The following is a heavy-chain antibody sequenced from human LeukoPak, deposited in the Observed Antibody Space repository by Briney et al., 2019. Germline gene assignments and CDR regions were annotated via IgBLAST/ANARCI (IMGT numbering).Heavy chain of an antibody. CDR1: GGSFSGYY. D-gene: IGHD2-15*01. J-gene: IGHJ4*02. V-gene: IGHV4-34*01. Sequence: SETLSLTCAVYGGSFSGYYWSWIRQPPGKGLEWIGEINHSGSTNYNPSLKSRVTISVDTSKNQFSLKLCSVTAADTAVYYCAREYCSGGSCYAHFDYWGQGTLVTVSS. CDR2: INHSGST. CDR3: AREYCSGGSCYAHFDY.